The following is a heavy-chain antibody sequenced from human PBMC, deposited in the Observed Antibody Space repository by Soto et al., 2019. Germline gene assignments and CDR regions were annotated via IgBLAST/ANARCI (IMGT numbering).Heavy chain of an antibody. V-gene: IGHV4-30-2*01. Sequence: QLQLQESGSGLVKPSQTLSLTCAVSGGSISSGGYSWSWIRQPPGKGLELIGYIYNSGSTYYTPSTXSXXTRSVDRSKSHFSLKLSAVTAADTAVYYCARVPDRWGQGTLVTVSS. J-gene: IGHJ5*02. CDR2: IYNSGST. CDR3: ARVPDR. CDR1: GGSISSGGYS.